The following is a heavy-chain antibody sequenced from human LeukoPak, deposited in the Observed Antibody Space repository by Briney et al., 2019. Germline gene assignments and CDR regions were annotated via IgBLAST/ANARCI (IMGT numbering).Heavy chain of an antibody. D-gene: IGHD3-22*01. CDR1: GGSFSGYY. CDR2: INHSGST. J-gene: IGHJ4*02. V-gene: IGHV4-34*01. Sequence: SETLSLTCAVYGGSFSGYYWSWIRQPPGKGLEWIGEINHSGSTNYNPSLKSRVTISVDTAKNQFSLKLSSVTAADTAVYYCARLWYDSSGYPSSGFDYWGQGTLVTVSS. CDR3: ARLWYDSSGYPSSGFDY.